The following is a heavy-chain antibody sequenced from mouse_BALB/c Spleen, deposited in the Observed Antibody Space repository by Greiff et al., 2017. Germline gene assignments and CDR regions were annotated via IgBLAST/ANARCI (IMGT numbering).Heavy chain of an antibody. CDR3: ASPTMVAYYAMDY. CDR1: GFSLTSYG. CDR2: IWSGGST. J-gene: IGHJ4*01. Sequence: VQLQESGPGLVQPSQSLSITCTVSGFSLTSYGVHWVRQSPGKGLEWLGVIWSGGSTDYNAAFISRLSISKDNSKSQVFFKMNSLQANDTAIYYCASPTMVAYYAMDYWGQGTSVTVSS. D-gene: IGHD2-9*01. V-gene: IGHV2-2*02.